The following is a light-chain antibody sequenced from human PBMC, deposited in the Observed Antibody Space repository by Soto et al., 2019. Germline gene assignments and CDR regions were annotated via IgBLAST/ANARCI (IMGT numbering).Light chain of an antibody. V-gene: IGKV3-20*01. CDR2: GAS. J-gene: IGKJ1*01. CDR3: QQYDISPWT. CDR1: QSVSSR. Sequence: EIVLTQSPGTLSLSPGERATLSCRASQSVSSRLAWYQQKPGQAPRLLISGASSRATGIPDRFSGSGSATDFTLTISRLEPEDFAVYYCQQYDISPWTFGQGTKVDIK.